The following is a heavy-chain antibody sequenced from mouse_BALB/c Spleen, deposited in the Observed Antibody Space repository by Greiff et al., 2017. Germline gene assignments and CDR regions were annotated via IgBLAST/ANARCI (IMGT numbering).Heavy chain of an antibody. V-gene: IGHV5-6-2*01. CDR3: ARLIYYGNYPYAMDY. CDR1: GFTFSSYY. CDR2: INSNGGST. D-gene: IGHD2-1*01. J-gene: IGHJ4*01. Sequence: EVQGVESGGGLVKLGGSLKLSCAASGFTFSSYYMSWVRQTPEKRLELVAAINSNGGSTYYPDTVKGRFTISRDNAKNTLYLQMSSLKSEDTALYYCARLIYYGNYPYAMDYWGQGTSVTVSS.